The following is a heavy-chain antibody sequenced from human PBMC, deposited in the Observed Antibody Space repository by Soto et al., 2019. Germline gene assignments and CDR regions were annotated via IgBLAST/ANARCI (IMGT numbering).Heavy chain of an antibody. V-gene: IGHV1-2*02. D-gene: IGHD2-2*02. J-gene: IGHJ6*02. CDR3: ASRCSSTSCYKVLDYYYGMDV. CDR1: GYTFTGYY. CDR2: INPNSGGT. Sequence: WASVKVSCKASGYTFTGYYMHWVRQAPGQGLEWMGWINPNSGGTNYAQKFQGRVTMTRDTSISTAYMELSRLRSDDTAVYYCASRCSSTSCYKVLDYYYGMDVWGQGTTVTVSS.